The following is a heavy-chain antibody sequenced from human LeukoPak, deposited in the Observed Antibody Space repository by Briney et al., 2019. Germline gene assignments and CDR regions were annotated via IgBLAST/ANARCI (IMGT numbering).Heavy chain of an antibody. CDR1: GFTFSSYS. J-gene: IGHJ3*02. CDR3: ASLSGSYSRYHAFDI. CDR2: ISSSSSYI. V-gene: IGHV3-21*01. Sequence: PGGSLRLSCAASGFTFSSYSMNWVRQAPGKGLEWVSSISSSSSYIYYADSVKGRFTISRDNAKNSLYLQMNSLRAEDTAVYYCASLSGSYSRYHAFDIWGQGTMVTVSS. D-gene: IGHD1-26*01.